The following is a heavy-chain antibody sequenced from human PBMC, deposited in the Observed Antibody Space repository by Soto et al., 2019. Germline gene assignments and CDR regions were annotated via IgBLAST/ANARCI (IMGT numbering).Heavy chain of an antibody. D-gene: IGHD2-21*02. V-gene: IGHV3-21*01. CDR1: GFSFSTYS. CDR2: IGRRSDI. J-gene: IGHJ6*02. CDR3: AREETAWPLAYGLDV. Sequence: GGSLRLSCEASGFSFSTYSMHWVRQAPGKRLEWVSSIGRRSDIYYADSVKGRFTISRDNAKNSVSLQMNSLRDEDTAVYYCAREETAWPLAYGLDVWGQGTTVTV.